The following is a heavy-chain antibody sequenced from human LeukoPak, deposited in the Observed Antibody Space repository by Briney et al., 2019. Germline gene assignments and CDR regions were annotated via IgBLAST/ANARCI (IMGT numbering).Heavy chain of an antibody. V-gene: IGHV3-7*01. CDR2: IKRDGSEK. CDR1: GFTFSNYW. Sequence: GGSLRLSCAASGFTFSNYWMSWVRQAPGKGLEWVANIKRDGSEKYYVDSVKGRFTISRDNAKNSLYLQMNSLRAEDTAVYYCARVGYSSSSRGSKGFDYWGQGTLVTVSS. D-gene: IGHD6-6*01. CDR3: ARVGYSSSSRGSKGFDY. J-gene: IGHJ4*02.